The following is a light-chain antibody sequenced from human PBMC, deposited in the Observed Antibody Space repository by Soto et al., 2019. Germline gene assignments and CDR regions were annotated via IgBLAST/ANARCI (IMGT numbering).Light chain of an antibody. J-gene: IGKJ4*01. Sequence: EIVLTQSPGTLSLSPGERASLSCRASQSVAQNYLAWYQQKPGQALRLLISGASSRATGIPDRFSGSGSGTDFTLTVSRLEAEDFAVYFCQQYASSPLTFGGGTRVEIK. V-gene: IGKV3-20*01. CDR1: QSVAQNY. CDR3: QQYASSPLT. CDR2: GAS.